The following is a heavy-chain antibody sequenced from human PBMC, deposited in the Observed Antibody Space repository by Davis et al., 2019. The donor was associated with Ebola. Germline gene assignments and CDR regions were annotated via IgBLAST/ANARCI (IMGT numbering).Heavy chain of an antibody. V-gene: IGHV1-2*02. CDR3: ARDTVDTAMVKAFDI. Sequence: ASVKVSCKASGYTFTGYYMHRVRQAPGQGLEWMGWINPNSGDTNYAQKFQGRVTMTRDTSINTAYMELSRLRSDDTAVYYCARDTVDTAMVKAFDIWGQGTMVTVSS. J-gene: IGHJ3*02. CDR2: INPNSGDT. CDR1: GYTFTGYY. D-gene: IGHD5-18*01.